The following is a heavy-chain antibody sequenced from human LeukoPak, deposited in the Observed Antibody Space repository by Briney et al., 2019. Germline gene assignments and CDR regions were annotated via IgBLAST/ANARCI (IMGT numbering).Heavy chain of an antibody. CDR2: IYYSGST. CDR1: GGSISSYY. J-gene: IGHJ4*02. D-gene: IGHD3-22*01. V-gene: IGHV4-59*01. CDR3: ARVDDSSGYHDY. Sequence: SETLSLTCTVSGGSISSYYWSWIRQPPGKGLEWIGYIYYSGSTNYNPSLKSRVTISVDTSKNQFSLKLSSVTAADTAVYYCARVDDSSGYHDYGGQGPLVTVSS.